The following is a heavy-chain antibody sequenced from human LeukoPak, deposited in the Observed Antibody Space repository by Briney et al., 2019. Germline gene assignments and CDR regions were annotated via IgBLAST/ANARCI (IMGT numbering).Heavy chain of an antibody. CDR2: INPSCGST. Sequence: EASVKVSCKSSGYTFTSYYMHWVRQAPGQGLEWMGIINPSCGSTSYAQKFQRRVTMPRNMSTSTVYLELSSLRSEDTAVYYCATGSYDFWSGYPCYFDYWGQGTLVTVSS. D-gene: IGHD3-3*01. CDR3: ATGSYDFWSGYPCYFDY. CDR1: GYTFTSYY. J-gene: IGHJ4*02. V-gene: IGHV1-46*01.